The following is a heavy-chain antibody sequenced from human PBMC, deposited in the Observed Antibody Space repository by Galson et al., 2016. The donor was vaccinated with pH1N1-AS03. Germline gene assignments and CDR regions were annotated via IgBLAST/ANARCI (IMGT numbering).Heavy chain of an antibody. CDR3: ARGISSAFDF. CDR1: GDSVSTQNLA. CDR2: TYYQSRWCH. J-gene: IGHJ3*01. D-gene: IGHD2/OR15-2a*01. V-gene: IGHV6-1*01. Sequence: CAISGDSVSTQNLAWNWFRQSPSRGFEWLGRTYYQSRWCHNYAVSVKRRIIINPHTSKNHFSLQLNSVTPEDTCVYYFARGISSAFDFWSQGTLVTVSS.